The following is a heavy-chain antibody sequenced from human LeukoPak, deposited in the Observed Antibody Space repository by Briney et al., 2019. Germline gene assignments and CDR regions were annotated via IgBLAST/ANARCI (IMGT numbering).Heavy chain of an antibody. CDR3: GRDRVGGRGYSLDY. CDR2: ISSSGSTI. CDR1: GFTFSSYE. J-gene: IGHJ4*02. D-gene: IGHD5-18*01. Sequence: GRSLRLSCAASGFTFSSYEMNWVRQAPGKGLEWVTYISSSGSTIYYADYVKGRFTVSRDNAKNSLYLQMNNLRAEDTALYYCGRDRVGGRGYSLDYLGQGTLVTVSS. V-gene: IGHV3-48*03.